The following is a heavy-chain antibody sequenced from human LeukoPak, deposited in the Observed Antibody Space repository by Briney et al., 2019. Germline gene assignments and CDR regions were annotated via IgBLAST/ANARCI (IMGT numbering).Heavy chain of an antibody. V-gene: IGHV3-30*18. CDR2: ISPEGSEQ. J-gene: IGHJ4*02. CDR3: AKDKGREGDY. CDR1: GFSFSRYA. Sequence: GGSLRLSCAASGFSFSRYAMHWVRKAPGKGLEWVAVISPEGSEQLYADSVKGRFTISRDNSKNTVNLQMNSLRLDDTAVYYCAKDKGREGDYWGQGTLVAVSS.